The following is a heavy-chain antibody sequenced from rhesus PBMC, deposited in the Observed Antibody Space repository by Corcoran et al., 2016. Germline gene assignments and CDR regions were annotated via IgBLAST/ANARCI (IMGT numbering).Heavy chain of an antibody. D-gene: IGHD6-13*01. Sequence: QLQLQESGPGLVKPSETLSLTCAVSGGSISSSNWGSWIRQPSGKGLEWIGRFSGSGGRTSDNPSLESLVTMSKDTSKNQFSLKLSSVTAADPAVYYCARGSWSFDYWGQGVLVTVSS. J-gene: IGHJ4*01. CDR3: ARGSWSFDY. CDR1: GGSISSSNW. CDR2: FSGSGGRT. V-gene: IGHV4-57*02.